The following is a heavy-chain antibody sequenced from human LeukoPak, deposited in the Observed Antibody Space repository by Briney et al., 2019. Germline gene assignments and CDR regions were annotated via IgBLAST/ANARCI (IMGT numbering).Heavy chain of an antibody. CDR3: ATTSLSPQQRVRSGYFQH. D-gene: IGHD6-13*01. CDR2: ISGSGGST. V-gene: IGHV3-23*01. Sequence: GGSLRLSCAASGFTFSSYAMSWVRQAPGKGLEWVSAISGSGGSTYYADSVKGRFTISRDNSKNTLYLQMNSLRAEDTAVYYCATTSLSPQQRVRSGYFQHWGQGTLVTVSS. CDR1: GFTFSSYA. J-gene: IGHJ1*01.